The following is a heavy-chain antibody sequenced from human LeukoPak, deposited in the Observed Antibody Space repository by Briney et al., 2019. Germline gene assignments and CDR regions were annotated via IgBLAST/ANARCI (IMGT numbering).Heavy chain of an antibody. Sequence: GGSLRLSCAASGFTFSSYAMSWVRQAPGKGPEWVSAISASGGRTYYADSVKGRFSISRDNSKNTLYLQMNSLRSEDTALYYCAKDAPDRSSSGKFDYWGQGTLVTVSS. D-gene: IGHD6-6*01. J-gene: IGHJ4*02. CDR3: AKDAPDRSSSGKFDY. V-gene: IGHV3-23*01. CDR1: GFTFSSYA. CDR2: ISASGGRT.